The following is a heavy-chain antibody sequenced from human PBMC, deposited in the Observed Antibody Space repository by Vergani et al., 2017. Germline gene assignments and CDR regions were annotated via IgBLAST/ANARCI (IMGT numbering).Heavy chain of an antibody. Sequence: QVQLQESGPGLVKPSETLSLTCTVSGGSVSSGSYYWSWVRQPPGKGLEWIGYIYYSGSTNYNPSLKSRVTIAVDTSKNQFYLKLSSVTAADTAVYYCARDYGDYAYYFDYWGQGTLVTVSS. V-gene: IGHV4-61*01. CDR2: IYYSGST. CDR3: ARDYGDYAYYFDY. J-gene: IGHJ4*02. CDR1: GGSVSSGSYY. D-gene: IGHD4-17*01.